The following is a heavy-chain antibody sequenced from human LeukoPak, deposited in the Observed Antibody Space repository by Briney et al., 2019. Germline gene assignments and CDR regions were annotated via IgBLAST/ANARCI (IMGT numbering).Heavy chain of an antibody. CDR1: GVTLSNYA. CDR3: ARVRGGYYFDY. V-gene: IGHV3-23*01. D-gene: IGHD3-10*01. Sequence: GGSLRLSCAASGVTLSNYAMSWVRQAPGKGLEWVSSISGSGSNTYYADSVKGRFTISRDNSKNTLYLQMNSLRAEDTAVYYCARVRGGYYFDYWGQGTLVTVSS. CDR2: ISGSGSNT. J-gene: IGHJ4*02.